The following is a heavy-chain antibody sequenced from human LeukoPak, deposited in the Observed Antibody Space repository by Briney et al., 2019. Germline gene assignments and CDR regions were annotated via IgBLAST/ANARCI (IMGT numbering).Heavy chain of an antibody. J-gene: IGHJ4*02. V-gene: IGHV3-11*01. D-gene: IGHD3-3*01. CDR2: ISSSGSTI. Sequence: PGGSLRLSCAASGFTFSDYYMSWIRQAPGKGLEWVSYISSSGSTIYYADSVKGRFTISRDNAKNSLYLQMNSQRAEDTAVYYCARGSYDFWSGYYPNDYWGQGTLVTVSS. CDR3: ARGSYDFWSGYYPNDY. CDR1: GFTFSDYY.